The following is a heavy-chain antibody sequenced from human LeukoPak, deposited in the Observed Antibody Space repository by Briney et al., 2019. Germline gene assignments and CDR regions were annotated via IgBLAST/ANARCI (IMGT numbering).Heavy chain of an antibody. CDR2: IYYSGST. D-gene: IGHD2-15*01. CDR3: ARHVHCSGGTCYRYGMDG. CDR1: GGSSGSSSTYY. Sequence: SETLSLTCTVSGGSSGSSSTYYWGWIRQPPGKGLEWIGSIYYSGSTNYNPSLISRVAISVDTSKNQFSLRLRSVTAADTAVYYCARHVHCSGGTCYRYGMDGWGQGTTVTVSS. J-gene: IGHJ6*02. V-gene: IGHV4-39*01.